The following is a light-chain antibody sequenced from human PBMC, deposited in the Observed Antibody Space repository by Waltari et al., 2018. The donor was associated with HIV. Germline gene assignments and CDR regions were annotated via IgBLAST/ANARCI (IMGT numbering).Light chain of an antibody. J-gene: IGLJ2*01. CDR1: SSKLGAVFA. CDR3: QSYDSSLSAIVF. Sequence: QSVLTQPPSVSAAPGQRVTISCTGNSSKLGAVFAIPWYQQLPGTAPKLLIYGNNNRPSGVPDRFSASRSGTSASLAITGLSDDEADYYCQSYDSSLSAIVFFGGGTKLTVL. V-gene: IGLV1-40*01. CDR2: GNN.